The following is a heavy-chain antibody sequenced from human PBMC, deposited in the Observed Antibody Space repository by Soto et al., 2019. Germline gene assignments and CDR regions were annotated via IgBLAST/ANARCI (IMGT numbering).Heavy chain of an antibody. J-gene: IGHJ4*02. CDR2: INYDGSST. V-gene: IGHV3-74*01. CDR3: ASQVGTNY. D-gene: IGHD1-26*01. CDR1: GFTFSSDW. Sequence: EVQLVESGGGLVQPGGSLRLSCAASGFTFSSDWMHWVRQVPGKGLVWVSRINYDGSSTYYADSVKGRFAISRDNAKNTLYLQMNSLRAEDTAVSYCASQVGTNYWVQGTLVTVSS.